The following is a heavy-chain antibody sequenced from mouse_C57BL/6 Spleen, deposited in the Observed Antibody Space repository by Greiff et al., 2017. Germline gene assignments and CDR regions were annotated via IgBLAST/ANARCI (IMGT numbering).Heavy chain of an antibody. CDR2: INPGSGGT. Sequence: VQLVESGAELVRPGTSVKVSCKASGYAFTNYLIEWVKQRPGQGLEWIGVINPGSGGTNYNEKFKGKATLTADKSSSTAYMQLSSLTSEDSAVYFCARSGDYDGYFDVWGTGTTVTVSS. CDR3: ARSGDYDGYFDV. D-gene: IGHD2-4*01. CDR1: GYAFTNYL. J-gene: IGHJ1*03. V-gene: IGHV1-54*01.